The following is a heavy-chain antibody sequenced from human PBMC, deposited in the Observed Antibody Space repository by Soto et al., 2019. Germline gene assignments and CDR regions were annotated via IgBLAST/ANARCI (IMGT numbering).Heavy chain of an antibody. CDR3: ASSSPRIGYCSGGSCPGGFDY. V-gene: IGHV4-31*03. CDR1: GGSISSGGYY. D-gene: IGHD2-15*01. J-gene: IGHJ4*02. CDR2: IYYSGST. Sequence: QVQLQESGPGLVKPSQTLSLTCTVSGGSISSGGYYWSWIRQHPGKGLEWIGYIYYSGSTYYNPSLTSRVTISVDTSKNLFSLKLSSVTAADTAVYYCASSSPRIGYCSGGSCPGGFDYWGQGPLVTVSS.